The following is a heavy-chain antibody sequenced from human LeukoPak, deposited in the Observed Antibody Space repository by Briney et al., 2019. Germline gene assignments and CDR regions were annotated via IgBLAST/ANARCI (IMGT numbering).Heavy chain of an antibody. CDR1: GYTFTSYY. J-gene: IGHJ6*02. Sequence: ASVKVSCKASGYTFTSYYMHWVRQAPGQGLEWMGIINPSGGTTSYPQKFQGRVTMTSDTSTRTVYMELSSLRSEDTAVYYCARDGRDSSGYSPTIDYYYYGMDVWGQGTTVTVS. V-gene: IGHV1-46*01. D-gene: IGHD3-22*01. CDR2: INPSGGTT. CDR3: ARDGRDSSGYSPTIDYYYYGMDV.